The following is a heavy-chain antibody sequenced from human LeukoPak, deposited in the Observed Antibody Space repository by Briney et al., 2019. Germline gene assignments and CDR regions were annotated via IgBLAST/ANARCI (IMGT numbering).Heavy chain of an antibody. D-gene: IGHD3-22*01. V-gene: IGHV1-69*05. Sequence: AVKVSCKASVGTLSSYAISLVRQAPGQGLECVGRIIPIFGTANFAQTFQGRVTITTDESTSTAYMELSSLRSEDRDVYYCARHQYYYDSSCYYYGAFDIWGQGTMVTVSS. CDR2: IIPIFGTA. CDR3: ARHQYYYDSSCYYYGAFDI. J-gene: IGHJ3*02. CDR1: VGTLSSYA.